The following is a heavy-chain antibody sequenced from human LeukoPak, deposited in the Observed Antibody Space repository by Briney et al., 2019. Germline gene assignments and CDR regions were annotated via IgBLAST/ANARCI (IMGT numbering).Heavy chain of an antibody. Sequence: GGPLRLSCAASGFTFSIYGMHWVRQAPNKGLEWVAIIWNDGSNKYYADSVKGRFTISRDNSKNTLYLQMNSLRAEDTAVYYCARALFAGAFYGMDVWGQGTTVTVSS. CDR1: GFTFSIYG. J-gene: IGHJ6*02. CDR2: IWNDGSNK. D-gene: IGHD3-10*01. V-gene: IGHV3-33*01. CDR3: ARALFAGAFYGMDV.